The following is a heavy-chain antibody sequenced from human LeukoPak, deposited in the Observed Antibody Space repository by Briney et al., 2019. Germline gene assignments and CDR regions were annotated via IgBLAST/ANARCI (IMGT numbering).Heavy chain of an antibody. V-gene: IGHV3-30*02. CDR3: TKAPSWGYSYGRFDY. J-gene: IGHJ4*02. Sequence: GGSLRLSCAASGFTFSSYGMHWVRQAPGKGLEWVAFIRYDGSNKYYADSVKGRFTISRDNSKNTLYLQMNSLRAEDTAVYYCTKAPSWGYSYGRFDYWGQGTLVTVSS. CDR1: GFTFSSYG. CDR2: IRYDGSNK. D-gene: IGHD5-18*01.